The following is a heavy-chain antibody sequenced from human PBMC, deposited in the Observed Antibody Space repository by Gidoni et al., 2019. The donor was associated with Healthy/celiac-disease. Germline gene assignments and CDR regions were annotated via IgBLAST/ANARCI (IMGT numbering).Heavy chain of an antibody. V-gene: IGHV1-3*01. CDR1: GYTFTSYA. CDR2: INAGNGNT. CDR3: ARENTGLLYYYGMDV. J-gene: IGHJ6*02. Sequence: QVQLVQSGAEVKKPGASVKVSCKASGYTFTSYAMHWVRQAPGQRLEWMGWINAGNGNTKYSQKFQGRVTITRDTSASTAYMELSSLRSEDTAVYYCARENTGLLYYYGMDVWGQGTTVTVSS.